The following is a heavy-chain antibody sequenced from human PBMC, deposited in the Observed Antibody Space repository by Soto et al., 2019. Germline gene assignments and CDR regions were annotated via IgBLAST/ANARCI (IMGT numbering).Heavy chain of an antibody. CDR2: ISSSADST. D-gene: IGHD4-4*01. CDR3: ARETYRGFYFDY. J-gene: IGHJ4*02. V-gene: IGHV3-23*01. Sequence: PGGSLRLSCAASGFSFRSYAMSWIRQAPGKGLEWVSAISSSADSTYYADSVKGRFTISRDNAKNTLYLQMNSLRVEDTALYYCARETYRGFYFDYWGQGTLVTVSS. CDR1: GFSFRSYA.